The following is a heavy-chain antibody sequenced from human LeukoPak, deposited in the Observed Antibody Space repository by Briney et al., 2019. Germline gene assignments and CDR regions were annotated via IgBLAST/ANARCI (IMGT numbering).Heavy chain of an antibody. CDR3: AKAEYYYDSSGYYESY. D-gene: IGHD3-22*01. CDR1: GFTFSSYA. V-gene: IGHV3-23*01. J-gene: IGHJ4*02. CDR2: ISGSGGST. Sequence: GGSLRLSCAASGFTFSSYAMSWVRQAPGKGLEWVSAISGSGGSTYYADSVKGRFTISRDNSKNTLYLQMNSLRAEDTAVYYCAKAEYYYDSSGYYESYWGQGTLVTVSS.